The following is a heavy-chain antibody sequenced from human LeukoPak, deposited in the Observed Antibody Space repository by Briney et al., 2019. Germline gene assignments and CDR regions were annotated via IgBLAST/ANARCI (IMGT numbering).Heavy chain of an antibody. CDR1: GYTFTGYY. V-gene: IGHV1-2*02. D-gene: IGHD1-26*01. CDR3: ARAWELLAGVYYFDY. J-gene: IGHJ4*02. CDR2: INPNSGGT. Sequence: ASVKVSCKASGYTFTGYYMHWVRQAPGQGLEWMGWINPNSGGTNYAQKFQGRVTMTRDTSISTAYMELSRLRSDDTAVYHCARAWELLAGVYYFDYWGQGTLVTVSS.